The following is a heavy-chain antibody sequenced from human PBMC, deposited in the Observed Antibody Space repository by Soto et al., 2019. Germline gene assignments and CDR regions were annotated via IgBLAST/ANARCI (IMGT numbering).Heavy chain of an antibody. D-gene: IGHD3-10*01. V-gene: IGHV1-18*01. J-gene: IGHJ1*01. CDR1: GYTFTSYG. CDR3: ARAAYYYGSGSYYYLHH. CDR2: ISAYNGNT. Sequence: ASVKVSCKASGYTFTSYGISWVRQAPGQGLEWMGWISAYNGNTNYAQNLPQNLQGRVTMTTDTSTSTAYMELRSLRSDDTAVYYCARAAYYYGSGSYYYLHHWGQGTLVTVSS.